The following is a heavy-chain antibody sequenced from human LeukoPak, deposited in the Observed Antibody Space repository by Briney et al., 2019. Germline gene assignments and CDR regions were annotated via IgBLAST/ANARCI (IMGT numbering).Heavy chain of an antibody. V-gene: IGHV4-30-2*01. Sequence: NLSQTLSLTCAVSGGSISSGGYSWSWIRQPPGKGLEWIGYIYHSGSTYYNPSLKSRVTISVDRSKNQFSLKLSSVTAADTAVYYCARLFVYYGSGSYYDWYDPWGQGTLVTLSS. CDR2: IYHSGST. CDR1: GGSISSGGYS. J-gene: IGHJ5*02. D-gene: IGHD3-10*01. CDR3: ARLFVYYGSGSYYDWYDP.